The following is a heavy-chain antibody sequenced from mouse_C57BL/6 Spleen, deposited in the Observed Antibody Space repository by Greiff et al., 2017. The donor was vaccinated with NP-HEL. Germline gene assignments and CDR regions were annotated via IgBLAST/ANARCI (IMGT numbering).Heavy chain of an antibody. V-gene: IGHV1-80*01. J-gene: IGHJ1*03. D-gene: IGHD2-1*01. Sequence: VQLQQSGAELVKPGASVKISCKASGYAFSSYWMNWVKQRPGKGLEWIGQIYPGDGDTNYNGKFKGKATLTADKSSSTAYMQLSSLTSEDSAVYFCARNNLLLWYFDVWGTGTTVTVSS. CDR3: ARNNLLLWYFDV. CDR2: IYPGDGDT. CDR1: GYAFSSYW.